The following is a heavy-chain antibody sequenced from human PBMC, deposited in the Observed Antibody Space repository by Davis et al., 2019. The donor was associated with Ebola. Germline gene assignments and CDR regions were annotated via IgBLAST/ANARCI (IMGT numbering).Heavy chain of an antibody. J-gene: IGHJ5*02. D-gene: IGHD3-10*01. Sequence: ASVKVSCKASGYTFTSYGISWVRQAPGQGLEWMGWISAYNGNTNYAQKLQGRVTMTTDTSTSTAYMELRSLRSDDTAVYYCARVGVPRDQWIEWSWFDPWGQGTLVTVSS. V-gene: IGHV1-18*01. CDR2: ISAYNGNT. CDR3: ARVGVPRDQWIEWSWFDP. CDR1: GYTFTSYG.